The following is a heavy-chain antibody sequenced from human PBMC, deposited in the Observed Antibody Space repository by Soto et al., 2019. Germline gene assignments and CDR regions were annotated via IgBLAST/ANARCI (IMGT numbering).Heavy chain of an antibody. J-gene: IGHJ4*02. Sequence: GGSLRLSCVGSGFTFSDSVMAWVRQAPGKGLEWLSVMSGDGRTRYALSVTGRFTISRDNSKNTLYLQMRSLRAEDAAAYYCVKWHTSNFDSLPFTGFDFWGQGPQVTVSS. D-gene: IGHD3-22*01. CDR3: VKWHTSNFDSLPFTGFDF. CDR1: GFTFSDSV. CDR2: MSGDGRT. V-gene: IGHV3-23*01.